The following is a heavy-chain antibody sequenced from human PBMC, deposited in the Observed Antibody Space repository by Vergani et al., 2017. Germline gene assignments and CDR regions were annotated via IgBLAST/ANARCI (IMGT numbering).Heavy chain of an antibody. J-gene: IGHJ6*03. D-gene: IGHD3-10*01. V-gene: IGHV3-48*01. CDR3: AREELLCFGELSVSPYYYYYYMDV. CDR2: ISSSSSTI. CDR1: GFTFSSYS. Sequence: EVQLVESGGGLVQPGGSLRLSCAASGFTFSSYSMNWVRQAPGKGLEWVSYISSSSSTIYYADSVKGRFTISRDNAKNSLYLQMNSLRAEDTAVYYCAREELLCFGELSVSPYYYYYYMDVWGKGTTVTVSS.